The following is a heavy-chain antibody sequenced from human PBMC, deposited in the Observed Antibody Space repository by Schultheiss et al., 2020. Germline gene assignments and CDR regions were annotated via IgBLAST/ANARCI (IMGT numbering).Heavy chain of an antibody. CDR3: ARGRYYYDSSGFDY. CDR2: ISSSGSTI. Sequence: GGSLRLSCAASGFTFDDYGMSWVRQAPGKGLEWVSYISSSGSTIYYADSVKGRFTISRDNAKNSLYLQMNSLRAEDTAVYYCARGRYYYDSSGFDYWGQGTLVTVSS. D-gene: IGHD3-22*01. V-gene: IGHV3-11*01. J-gene: IGHJ4*02. CDR1: GFTFDDYG.